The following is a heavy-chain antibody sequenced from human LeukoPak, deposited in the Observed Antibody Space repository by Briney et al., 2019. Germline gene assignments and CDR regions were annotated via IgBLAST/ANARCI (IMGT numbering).Heavy chain of an antibody. CDR3: ARVSSYCDSSGYDY. Sequence: SETLSLTCTVSGGSISSYYWSWIRQPPGKGLEWLGYIYYSGSTNYNPSLKSRVTISVDTSKNQFSLKLSSVTAADTAVYYCARVSSYCDSSGYDYWGQGTLVTVSS. V-gene: IGHV4-59*01. CDR1: GGSISSYY. J-gene: IGHJ4*02. D-gene: IGHD3-22*01. CDR2: IYYSGST.